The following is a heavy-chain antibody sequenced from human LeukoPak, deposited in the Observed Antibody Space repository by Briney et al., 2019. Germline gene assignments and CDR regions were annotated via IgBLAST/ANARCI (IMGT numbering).Heavy chain of an antibody. CDR1: GGSFSGYY. CDR3: ARGRPFFGVGYFDY. V-gene: IGHV4-34*01. CDR2: INHSGST. J-gene: IGHJ4*02. D-gene: IGHD3-3*01. Sequence: SETLSLTCAVYGGSFSGYYWSWIRQPPGKGLEWIGEINHSGSTNYNPSLKSRVTISVDTSKNQFSLKLSSVTAADTAVYYCARGRPFFGVGYFDYWGQGTLVTVSS.